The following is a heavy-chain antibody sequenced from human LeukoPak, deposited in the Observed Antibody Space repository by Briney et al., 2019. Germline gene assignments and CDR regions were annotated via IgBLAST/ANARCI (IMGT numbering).Heavy chain of an antibody. CDR1: DDSISSYY. Sequence: SETLSLTCTVSDDSISSYYWSWIRQPPGKGLEWIGYVDHTGSTKFNPSLNGRVSISRDTSNNFFSLRLRSVTAADTAVYFCARGRVSSSTWYSTYYYFFYMDFWGKGTTVTVSS. D-gene: IGHD4-11*01. V-gene: IGHV4-59*01. J-gene: IGHJ6*03. CDR3: ARGRVSSSTWYSTYYYFFYMDF. CDR2: VDHTGST.